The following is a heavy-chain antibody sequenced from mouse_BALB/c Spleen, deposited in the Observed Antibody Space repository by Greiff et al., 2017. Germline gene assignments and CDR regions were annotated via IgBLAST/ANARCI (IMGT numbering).Heavy chain of an antibody. V-gene: IGHV1-69*02. J-gene: IGHJ3*01. D-gene: IGHD2-3*01. Sequence: QVQLQQPGAELVRPGASVKLSCKASGYTFTSYWINWVKQRPGQGLEWIGNIYPSDSYTNYNQKFKDKATLTVDKSSSTAYMQLSSPTSEDSAVYYCTIYDGSFRGWFAYWGQGTLVTVSA. CDR3: TIYDGSFRGWFAY. CDR1: GYTFTSYW. CDR2: IYPSDSYT.